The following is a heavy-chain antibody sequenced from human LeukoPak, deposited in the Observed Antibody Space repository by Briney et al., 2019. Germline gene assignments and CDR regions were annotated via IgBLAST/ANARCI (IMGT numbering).Heavy chain of an antibody. CDR3: ARDSDGVLDY. D-gene: IGHD3-10*01. J-gene: IGHJ4*02. V-gene: IGHV3-7*04. CDR2: PNQDGSEK. CDR1: GFTFTTYW. Sequence: AGTLSLSCAASGFTFTTYWMAWVRHAPGQGLEWVANPNQDGSEKYYVDSVKGRFTISRDNAENSLYLQRSSLRAEDTAVYYCARDSDGVLDYWGQGTLVSVSS.